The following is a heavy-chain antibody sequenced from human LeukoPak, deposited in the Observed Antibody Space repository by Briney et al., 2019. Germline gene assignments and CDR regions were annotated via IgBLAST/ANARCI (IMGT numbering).Heavy chain of an antibody. CDR3: ASVMVRGVIYY. CDR2: TYYSGGT. CDR1: GGSISSHY. V-gene: IGHV4-59*11. J-gene: IGHJ4*02. D-gene: IGHD3-10*01. Sequence: SETLSLTCTVSGGSISSHYWSWIRQPPGKGLEWIGYTYYSGGTNYNPSLKSRVTISVDTSKNQFSLKLSSVTAADTAVYYCASVMVRGVIYYWGQGTLVTVSS.